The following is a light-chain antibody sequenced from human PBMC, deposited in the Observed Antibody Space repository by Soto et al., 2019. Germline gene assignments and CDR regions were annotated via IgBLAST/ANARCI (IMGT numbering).Light chain of an antibody. CDR2: EGT. Sequence: QSVLAPPASVSGSTGQSIAISCTGTSSDVGNYDLVSWYQQHPGKAPKLMVYEGTKRPSGVSNRFSGSKSGNTASLTISGFQAEDEADYYCCSSAGSGTYVFGTGTKVTVL. CDR3: CSSAGSGTYV. V-gene: IGLV2-23*01. J-gene: IGLJ1*01. CDR1: SSDVGNYDL.